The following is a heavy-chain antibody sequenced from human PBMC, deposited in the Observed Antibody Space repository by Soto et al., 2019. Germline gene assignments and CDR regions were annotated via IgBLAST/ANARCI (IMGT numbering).Heavy chain of an antibody. CDR3: AKYKGGYYYNYLDV. J-gene: IGHJ6*03. D-gene: IGHD1-1*01. CDR2: ISDGGDST. V-gene: IGHV3-23*01. Sequence: GGSPIVSCAGSGFLLRSYVMSRVRQAPRKGLGWVSGISDGGDSTHYAHAVKCRFTITRDNSKNTLFLQMNSLRAEDTAVYFCAKYKGGYYYNYLDVWGKGTTVTVSS. CDR1: GFLLRSYV.